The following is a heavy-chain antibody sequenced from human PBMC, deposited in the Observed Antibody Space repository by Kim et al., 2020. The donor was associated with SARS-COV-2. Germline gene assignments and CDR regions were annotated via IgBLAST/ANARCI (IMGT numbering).Heavy chain of an antibody. V-gene: IGHV3-48*03. Sequence: GGSLRLSCAASGFTFSSYEMNWVRQAPGKGLEWVSYISSSGSTIYYADSVKGRFTISRDNDKNSLYLQMNSLRAEDTAVYYCARDPYSSSQNYYGMDVWGQGHTVTVSS. CDR1: GFTFSSYE. J-gene: IGHJ6*02. CDR2: ISSSGSTI. CDR3: ARDPYSSSQNYYGMDV. D-gene: IGHD6-13*01.